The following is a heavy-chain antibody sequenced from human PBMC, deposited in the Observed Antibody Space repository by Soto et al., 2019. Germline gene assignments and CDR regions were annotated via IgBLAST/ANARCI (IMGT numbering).Heavy chain of an antibody. CDR3: ARDGVYCTNGVCQEYYYYGMDV. V-gene: IGHV4-61*01. J-gene: IGHJ6*02. CDR2: IYYSGST. Sequence: LYLNCTVSGGCVSSARSHWSWIRQPPAKGLEWIGYIYYSGSTNYNPSLKSRVTISVDTSKNQFSLKLSSVTAADTAVYYCARDGVYCTNGVCQEYYYYGMDVWGQGTTVT. CDR1: GGCVSSARSH. D-gene: IGHD2-8*01.